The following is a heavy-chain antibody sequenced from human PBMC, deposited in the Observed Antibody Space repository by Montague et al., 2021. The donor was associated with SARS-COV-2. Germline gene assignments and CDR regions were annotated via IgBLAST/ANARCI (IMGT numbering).Heavy chain of an antibody. Sequence: TLSLTCTVSGGSISSGSCYWSWIRQPAGKGLEWIGRIYTSGSTNYNPSLKSRVTISVDTSKNQFSLKLSSVTAADTAVYYCARDLAPYYGSGSYYNPIDAFDIWGQGTMVTVSS. CDR1: GGSISSGSCY. D-gene: IGHD3-10*01. J-gene: IGHJ3*02. V-gene: IGHV4-61*02. CDR2: IYTSGST. CDR3: ARDLAPYYGSGSYYNPIDAFDI.